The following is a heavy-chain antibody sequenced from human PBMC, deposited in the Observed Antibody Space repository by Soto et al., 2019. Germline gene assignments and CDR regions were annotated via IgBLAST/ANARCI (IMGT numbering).Heavy chain of an antibody. CDR1: GFTFSTYA. Sequence: AGGSLRLSCAASGFTFSTYAVRWVRQAPGKGLEWVSGISGGGDGTYYADSVKGRFTISRDNSKNTLYLQMNSLRAEDTAVYYCAKVRENYYYYGMDVCGQASTVIVPS. CDR3: AKVRENYYYYGMDV. CDR2: ISGGGDGT. V-gene: IGHV3-23*01. J-gene: IGHJ6*02.